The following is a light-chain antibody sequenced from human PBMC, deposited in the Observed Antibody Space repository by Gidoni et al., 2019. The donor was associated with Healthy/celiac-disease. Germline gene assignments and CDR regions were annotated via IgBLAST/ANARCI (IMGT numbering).Light chain of an antibody. V-gene: IGKV3-11*01. Sequence: EIVLTQSPATLSLSPGERATLSCRASQIVSSYLAWYQQKPGQAPRLLIYDASNRATGIPAMFSGSGSGTDFTLTISSLEPEDFAVYYCQQRSNWPLTFGPGTKVDIK. CDR1: QIVSSY. J-gene: IGKJ3*01. CDR3: QQRSNWPLT. CDR2: DAS.